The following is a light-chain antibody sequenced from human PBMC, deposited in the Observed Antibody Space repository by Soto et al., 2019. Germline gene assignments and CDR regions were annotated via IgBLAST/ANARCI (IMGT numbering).Light chain of an antibody. CDR1: SSDVGGYDY. CDR2: EVT. V-gene: IGLV2-8*01. Sequence: QSALAQPPSASGSPGQSVTISCTGTSSDVGGYDYVSWYQQHPGKAPKLIIYEVTKRPSGVPDRFSGSKSGNTASLIVSWIQAEDEADYYCVSSAATNRYVFGTGTKVTVL. CDR3: VSSAATNRYV. J-gene: IGLJ1*01.